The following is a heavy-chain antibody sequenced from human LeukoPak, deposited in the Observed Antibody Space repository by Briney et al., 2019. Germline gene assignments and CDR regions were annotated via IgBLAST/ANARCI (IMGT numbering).Heavy chain of an antibody. D-gene: IGHD4-11*01. CDR2: INHSGST. J-gene: IGHJ4*02. V-gene: IGHV4-34*01. Sequence: SETLSLTCAVYGGSFSGYYWSWIRQPPGNGLEWIGEINHSGSTDYNPSLKSRVTISVDTSKNQFSLKLSSVTAADTAVYYCASVRGINYSNKPNLFDYWGQGTLVTVSS. CDR3: ASVRGINYSNKPNLFDY. CDR1: GGSFSGYY.